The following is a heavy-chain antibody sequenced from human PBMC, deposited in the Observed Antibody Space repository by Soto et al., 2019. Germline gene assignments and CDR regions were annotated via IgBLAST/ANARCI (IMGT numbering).Heavy chain of an antibody. CDR1: GDTFTDYY. CDR3: ARGGHVVVVTAALDY. J-gene: IGHJ4*02. D-gene: IGHD2-21*02. CDR2: VNPSGGHT. V-gene: IGHV1-46*01. Sequence: QVQLMQSGAEVKKPGASVKVSCKASGDTFTDYYIHWVLQAPGQGLEWMGTVNPSGGHTTYAQHFLGRVTMTRDTSTSTLYMELTSLTSDDTAIYYCARGGHVVVVTAALDYWGQGTPVTVSS.